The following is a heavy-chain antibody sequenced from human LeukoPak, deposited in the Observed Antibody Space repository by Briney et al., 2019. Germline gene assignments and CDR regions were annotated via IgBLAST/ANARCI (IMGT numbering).Heavy chain of an antibody. CDR2: ISAYNGNT. D-gene: IGHD2-2*02. V-gene: IGHV1-18*01. J-gene: IGHJ4*02. Sequence: VASVKVSCKASGYTFTSYGISWVRQAPGQGLERMGWISAYNGNTNYAQKLQGRVTMTTDTSTSTAYMELRSLRSDDTAVYYCARVGVGVPAAISVTTSYYFDYWGQGTLVTVSS. CDR1: GYTFTSYG. CDR3: ARVGVGVPAAISVTTSYYFDY.